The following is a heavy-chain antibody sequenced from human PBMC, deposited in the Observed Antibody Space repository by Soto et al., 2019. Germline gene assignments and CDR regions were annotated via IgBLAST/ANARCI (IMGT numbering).Heavy chain of an antibody. CDR3: ARGGYSSSWYYDYYYYGMDV. V-gene: IGHV3-33*01. J-gene: IGHJ6*02. D-gene: IGHD6-13*01. CDR1: GFTFSSYG. CDR2: IWYDGSNK. Sequence: GGSLRLSCAASGFTFSSYGMHWVRQAPGKGLEWVAVIWYDGSNKYYADSVKGRFTISRDNSKNTLYLQMNSLRAEDTAVYYCARGGYSSSWYYDYYYYGMDVWGQRTTVTVSS.